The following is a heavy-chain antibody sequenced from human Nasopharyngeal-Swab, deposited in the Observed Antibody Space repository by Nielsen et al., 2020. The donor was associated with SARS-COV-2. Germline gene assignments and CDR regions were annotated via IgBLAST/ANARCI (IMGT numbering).Heavy chain of an antibody. D-gene: IGHD2-15*01. J-gene: IGHJ6*03. V-gene: IGHV4-30-2*01. CDR3: ARQIGYCSGGSCYDYMDV. CDR1: GGSISSSSYY. CDR2: IYHSGST. Sequence: LRLSCTVSGGSISSSSYYWSWIRQPPGKGLEWIGYIYHSGSTYYNPSLKSRVTISVDRSKNQFSLKLSSVTAADTAVYYCARQIGYCSGGSCYDYMDVWGKGTTVTVSS.